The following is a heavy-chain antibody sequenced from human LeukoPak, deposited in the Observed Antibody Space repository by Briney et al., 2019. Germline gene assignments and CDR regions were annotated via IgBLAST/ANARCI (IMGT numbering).Heavy chain of an antibody. V-gene: IGHV3-66*03. Sequence: TGGSLRLSCAASGFTVSTNYMSWVRQAPGKGLEWVSVIYSSGSTYYADSVKGRFTIFRDNSKNTLYLQMNSLRAEDTAVYYCARDGGLAPYSSSTPFDYWGKGTLVTVSS. CDR1: GFTVSTNY. CDR3: ARDGGLAPYSSSTPFDY. D-gene: IGHD6-6*01. J-gene: IGHJ4*02. CDR2: IYSSGST.